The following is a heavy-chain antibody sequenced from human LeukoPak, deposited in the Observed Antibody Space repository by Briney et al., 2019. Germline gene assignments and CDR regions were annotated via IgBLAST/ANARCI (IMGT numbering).Heavy chain of an antibody. Sequence: SETLSLTCAVYGGSFSGYYWSWIRQPPGKGLEWIGEINHSGSTNYNPSLKSRVTISVDTSKNQFSLRLSSVTAADTAVYYCARAGLGVDILTGYYSGASTNGRGLDYWGQGTLVTVSS. CDR3: ARAGLGVDILTGYYSGASTNGRGLDY. J-gene: IGHJ4*02. CDR2: INHSGST. D-gene: IGHD3-9*01. V-gene: IGHV4-34*01. CDR1: GGSFSGYY.